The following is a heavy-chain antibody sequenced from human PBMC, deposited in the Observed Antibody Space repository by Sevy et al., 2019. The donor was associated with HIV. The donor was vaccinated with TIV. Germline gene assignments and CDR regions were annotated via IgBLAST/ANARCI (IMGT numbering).Heavy chain of an antibody. D-gene: IGHD6-13*01. Sequence: ESLKISCKGSGYSFTSYWISWVRQMPGKGLEWMGRIDPRDSYTNDSPSFQGHVTISADKSISTAYLQWSSLKASETAMYYCARLDIAAAGTDPWGQGTLVTVSS. V-gene: IGHV5-10-1*01. CDR2: IDPRDSYT. J-gene: IGHJ5*02. CDR3: ARLDIAAAGTDP. CDR1: GYSFTSYW.